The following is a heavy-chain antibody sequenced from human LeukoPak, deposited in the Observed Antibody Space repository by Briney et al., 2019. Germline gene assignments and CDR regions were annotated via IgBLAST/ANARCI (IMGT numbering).Heavy chain of an antibody. CDR3: TTFLVPVKVWYFDL. Sequence: PGGSLRLSCAASGFTFSNAWMSWVRQAPGKGLEWVGRIKSKTDGGTTDYAAPVKGRFTISRDDSKNTLYLQMNSLKTEDTAVYYCTTFLVPVKVWYFDLWGRGTLVTVSS. V-gene: IGHV3-15*01. CDR2: IKSKTDGGTT. CDR1: GFTFSNAW. J-gene: IGHJ2*01. D-gene: IGHD2-8*02.